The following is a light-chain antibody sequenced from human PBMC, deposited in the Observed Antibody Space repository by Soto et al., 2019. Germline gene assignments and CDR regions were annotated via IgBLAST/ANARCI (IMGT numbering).Light chain of an antibody. V-gene: IGKV3-20*01. CDR2: GTY. CDR1: QSFSGNY. Sequence: DIVLTQSPGTLSLSPGETATLSCRASQSFSGNYLTWYQHKPGQAPRLLIYGTYNRATGIPDRFSGSGSGTDFSLTISSLEPEDFAVYYCQQYGHSLWIPFGQGTRLEIK. CDR3: QQYGHSLWIP. J-gene: IGKJ5*01.